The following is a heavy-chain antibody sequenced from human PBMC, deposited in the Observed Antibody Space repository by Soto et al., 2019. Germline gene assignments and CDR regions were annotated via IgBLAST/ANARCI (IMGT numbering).Heavy chain of an antibody. J-gene: IGHJ6*02. CDR3: ARGMKWSMDV. V-gene: IGHV1-69*13. CDR2: IIPIFGTA. Sequence: VASVKVSCKASGGTFSSYAISWVRQAPGQGLEWMGGIIPIFGTANYAQKFQGRVTITADESTSTAYMELSSLRSEDTAVYYCARGMKWSMDVWGQGTTVTVSS. CDR1: GGTFSSYA. D-gene: IGHD1-26*01.